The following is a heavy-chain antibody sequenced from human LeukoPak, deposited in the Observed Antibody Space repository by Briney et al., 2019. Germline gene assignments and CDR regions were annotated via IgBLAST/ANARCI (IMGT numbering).Heavy chain of an antibody. D-gene: IGHD3-10*01. Sequence: GGSLRLSCAASGFTFSNAWMSWVRQAPGKGLEWVGRIKSKTDGGTTDYAAPVKGRFTISRDDSKNTLYLQMNSLKTEDTAVYYCTMVPGEYYGSGSYVYYYYMDVWGKGTTVTVSS. CDR3: TMVPGEYYGSGSYVYYYYMDV. J-gene: IGHJ6*03. V-gene: IGHV3-15*01. CDR2: IKSKTDGGTT. CDR1: GFTFSNAW.